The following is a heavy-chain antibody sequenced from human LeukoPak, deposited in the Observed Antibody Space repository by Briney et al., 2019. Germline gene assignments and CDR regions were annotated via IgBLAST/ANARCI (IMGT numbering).Heavy chain of an antibody. CDR1: GGTFSSYA. V-gene: IGHV1-69*13. CDR3: ARQNNSPTGYFDY. J-gene: IGHJ4*02. D-gene: IGHD1/OR15-1a*01. Sequence: SVKVSCKASGGTFSSYAISWVRQAPGQGLEWMGGIIPIFDTANYAQKFQGRVTITADESTSTAYMELRSLRSDDTAVYYCARQNNSPTGYFDYWGQGTLVTVSS. CDR2: IIPIFDTA.